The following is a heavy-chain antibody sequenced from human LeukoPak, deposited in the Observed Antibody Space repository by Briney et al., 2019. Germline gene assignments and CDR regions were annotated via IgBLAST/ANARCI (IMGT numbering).Heavy chain of an antibody. CDR1: GYTFTSYG. CDR2: ISAYNGNT. D-gene: IGHD3-3*01. Sequence: GASVKVSCKASGYTFTSYGISWVRQAPGQGLEWMGWISAYNGNTDYAQKLQGRVTMTTDTSTSTAYMELRSLRSDDTAVYYCAREPGSFGVVTYFDYWGQGTLVTVSS. J-gene: IGHJ4*02. V-gene: IGHV1-18*01. CDR3: AREPGSFGVVTYFDY.